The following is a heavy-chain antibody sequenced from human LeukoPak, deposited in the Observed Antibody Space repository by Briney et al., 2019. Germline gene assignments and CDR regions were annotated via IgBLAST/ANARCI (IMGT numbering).Heavy chain of an antibody. V-gene: IGHV3-23*01. Sequence: GGSLRLSCAASGFTFGSYGMSWVRQAPGKGLEWVSFITPNADRTSYADSVEGRFTISRDNAKNSLYLQMNSLRAEDTAVYYCARDLSSYYYDSSGQDYWGQGTLVTVSS. D-gene: IGHD3-22*01. CDR3: ARDLSSYYYDSSGQDY. CDR1: GFTFGSYG. CDR2: ITPNADRT. J-gene: IGHJ4*02.